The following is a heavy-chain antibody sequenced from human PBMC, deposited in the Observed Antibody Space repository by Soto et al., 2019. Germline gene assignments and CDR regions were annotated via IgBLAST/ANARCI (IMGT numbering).Heavy chain of an antibody. Sequence: EVQLLESGGGLVQPGGSLRLSCAASGFRLITYGVTWVRQAPGKGLEWVSGVSGGSGTTHYADSVKGRFTITTDDSDNTAYPQMNGLRVEDTAVYYCARWNGYGAHWGQGTLVTVS. CDR2: VSGGSGTT. J-gene: IGHJ4*02. D-gene: IGHD4-17*01. CDR3: ARWNGYGAH. V-gene: IGHV3-23*01. CDR1: GFRLITYG.